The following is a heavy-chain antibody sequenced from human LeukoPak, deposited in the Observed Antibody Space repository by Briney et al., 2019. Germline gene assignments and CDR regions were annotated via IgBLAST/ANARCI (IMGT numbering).Heavy chain of an antibody. V-gene: IGHV4-61*05. J-gene: IGHJ4*02. CDR3: ARGNSSSWPLDY. CDR1: GGSISSSSYY. CDR2: IYSSGST. D-gene: IGHD6-13*01. Sequence: SETLSLTCTVSGGSISSSSYYWGWIRQPPGKGLEWIGRIYSSGSTNYNPSLKSRLTMSVDTSKSQFSLNLNSVTAADTAVYYCARGNSSSWPLDYWGQGTLVTVSS.